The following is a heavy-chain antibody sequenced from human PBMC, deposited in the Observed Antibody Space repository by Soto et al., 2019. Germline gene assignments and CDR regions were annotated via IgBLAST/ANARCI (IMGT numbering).Heavy chain of an antibody. V-gene: IGHV3-21*01. CDR2: ISSSSSYI. J-gene: IGHJ4*02. Sequence: PGGSLRLSCAASGFTFSSYSMNWVRQAPGKGLEWVSSISSSSSYIYYADSVKGRFTISRDNAKNSLYLQMNSLRAEDTAVYYCARSYSSSWYSPIDYWGPGTLLTVSS. D-gene: IGHD6-13*01. CDR3: ARSYSSSWYSPIDY. CDR1: GFTFSSYS.